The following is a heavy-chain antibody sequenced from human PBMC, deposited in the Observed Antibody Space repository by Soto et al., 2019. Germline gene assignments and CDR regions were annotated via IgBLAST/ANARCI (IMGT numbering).Heavy chain of an antibody. CDR1: GYTFTSYY. Sequence: GASVKVSCKASGYTFTSYYMHWVRQAPGQGLEWMGIINPSGGSTSYAQKFQGRVTMTRDTSTSTVYMELSSLRSEDMAVYYCARDFGADYSNYGRYGMDVWGQGTTVTVSS. D-gene: IGHD4-4*01. CDR2: INPSGGST. CDR3: ARDFGADYSNYGRYGMDV. V-gene: IGHV1-46*01. J-gene: IGHJ6*02.